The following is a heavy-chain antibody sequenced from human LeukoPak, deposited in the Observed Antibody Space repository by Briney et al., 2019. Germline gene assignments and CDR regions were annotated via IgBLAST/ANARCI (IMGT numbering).Heavy chain of an antibody. Sequence: GGSLRLSCTASGFPFSHYAMHWVRQAPGKGLEWVSAISGSGGSTYYADSVKGRFTISRDNSKNTLYLQMNSLRAEDTAVYYCAKPGSSSWYSLNYYYGMDVWGQGTTVTVSS. CDR2: ISGSGGST. J-gene: IGHJ6*02. V-gene: IGHV3-23*01. CDR3: AKPGSSSWYSLNYYYGMDV. CDR1: GFPFSHYA. D-gene: IGHD6-13*01.